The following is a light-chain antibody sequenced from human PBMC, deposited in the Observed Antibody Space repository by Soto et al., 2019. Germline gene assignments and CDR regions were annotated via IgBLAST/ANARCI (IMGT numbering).Light chain of an antibody. Sequence: HSALTQPASVSGSPGQSITISCTGTSKDVGNYKLVSWYQQHPDKAPKLIIYEDTNRPSGISDRFSGSKSGNTASLTISGLQAEDEADYYCCSYAGVDIPMVFGGGTKLTVL. J-gene: IGLJ3*02. CDR1: SKDVGNYKL. CDR3: CSYAGVDIPMV. V-gene: IGLV2-23*01. CDR2: EDT.